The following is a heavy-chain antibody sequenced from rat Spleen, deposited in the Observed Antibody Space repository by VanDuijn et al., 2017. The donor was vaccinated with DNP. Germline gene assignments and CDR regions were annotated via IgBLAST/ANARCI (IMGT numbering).Heavy chain of an antibody. CDR2: ISYSGRT. J-gene: IGHJ4*01. Sequence: EVQLQESGPGLVKPSQSLSLTCSVTGFSITSYYWGWIRQFPGNKMEYIGHISYSGRTNYNPSLKRRISITRDTSRNQFFLQLNSVTTEDTATYYCARWPGYNPPYAMDAWGQGTSVTVSS. CDR3: ARWPGYNPPYAMDA. CDR1: GFSITSYY. V-gene: IGHV3-1*01. D-gene: IGHD1-4*01.